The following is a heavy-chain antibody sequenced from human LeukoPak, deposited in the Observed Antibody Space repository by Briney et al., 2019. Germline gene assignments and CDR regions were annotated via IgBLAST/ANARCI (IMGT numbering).Heavy chain of an antibody. CDR3: ARNYYGSGSYYVSD. Sequence: PSETLSLTCTVSGGSISSSSYYWRCIRQPPGKGLGWIGSIYYSGSTYYNPSLKSRVTISVDTSKNQFSLKLSSVTAADTAVYYCARNYYGSGSYYVSDWGQGTLVTVSS. CDR1: GGSISSSSYY. CDR2: IYYSGST. V-gene: IGHV4-39*07. D-gene: IGHD3-10*01. J-gene: IGHJ4*02.